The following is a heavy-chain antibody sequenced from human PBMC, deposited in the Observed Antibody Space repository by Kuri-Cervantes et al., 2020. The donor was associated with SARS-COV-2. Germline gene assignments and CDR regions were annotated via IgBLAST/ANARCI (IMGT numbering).Heavy chain of an antibody. V-gene: IGHV3-9*01. Sequence: LSLTCAASGFTFDDYAMHWVRQAPGKGLEWVSGISWNSGSIGYADFVKGRFTISRDNAKNSLYLQMNSLRAEDTALYYCAKAFYGGNRGGVDYWGQGTLVTVSS. J-gene: IGHJ4*02. CDR2: ISWNSGSI. CDR1: GFTFDDYA. CDR3: AKAFYGGNRGGVDY. D-gene: IGHD4-23*01.